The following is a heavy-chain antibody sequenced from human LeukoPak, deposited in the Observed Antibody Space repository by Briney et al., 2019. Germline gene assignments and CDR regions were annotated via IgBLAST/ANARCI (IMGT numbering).Heavy chain of an antibody. V-gene: IGHV1-69*05. CDR1: GGTFSSYA. J-gene: IGHJ4*02. CDR3: ARDHCSSTSCYLDY. D-gene: IGHD2-2*01. CDR2: IIPIFGTA. Sequence: SVKVSCKASGGTFSSYAISWVRQAPGQGLEWMGGIIPIFGTANYAQKFQGGVTITTDESTNTAYMELSSLRSEDTAVYYCARDHCSSTSCYLDYWGQGTLVTVSS.